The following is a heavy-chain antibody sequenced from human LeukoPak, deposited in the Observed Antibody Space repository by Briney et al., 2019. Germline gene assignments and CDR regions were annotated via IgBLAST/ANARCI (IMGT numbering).Heavy chain of an antibody. V-gene: IGHV4-39*01. Sequence: SETLSLTCTVSGGSIRSSYYYWGWIRQPPGKGLEWIGSIYDSGSTYYNPSLKSRVTISVDTSKNQFSLKLNSVTAADTAVYYCARAQRYCSGGSCLYYYYGMDVWGQGTTVTVSS. D-gene: IGHD2-15*01. CDR3: ARAQRYCSGGSCLYYYYGMDV. J-gene: IGHJ6*02. CDR1: GGSIRSSYYY. CDR2: IYDSGST.